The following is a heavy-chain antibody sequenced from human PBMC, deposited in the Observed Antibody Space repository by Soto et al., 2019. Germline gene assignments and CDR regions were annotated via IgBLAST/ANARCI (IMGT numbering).Heavy chain of an antibody. V-gene: IGHV3-53*04. Sequence: APGKGLEWVSVIYSGGSTYYADSVKGRFTISRHNSKNTLYLQMNSLRAEDTAVYYCARGGNPHYYWGQGPLVTVSS. D-gene: IGHD4-4*01. J-gene: IGHJ4*02. CDR2: IYSGGST. CDR3: ARGGNPHYY.